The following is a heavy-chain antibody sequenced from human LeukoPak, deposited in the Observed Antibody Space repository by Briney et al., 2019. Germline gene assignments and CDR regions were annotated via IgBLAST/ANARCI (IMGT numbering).Heavy chain of an antibody. CDR2: IYTSGST. CDR3: ASEAVAGPFDY. J-gene: IGHJ4*02. D-gene: IGHD6-19*01. V-gene: IGHV4-4*07. CDR1: GGSISSYY. Sequence: SETLSLTCTVSGGSISSYYGSWIRQPAGKGLEWIGRIYTSGSTNYNPSLKSRVTMSVDTSKNQFSLKLSSVTAADTAVYYCASEAVAGPFDYWGQGNLVTVSS.